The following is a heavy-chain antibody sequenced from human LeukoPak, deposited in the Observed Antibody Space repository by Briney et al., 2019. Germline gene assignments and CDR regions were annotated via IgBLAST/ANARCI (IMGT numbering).Heavy chain of an antibody. CDR1: GFTFSTYW. Sequence: GGSLRLSCAASGFTFSTYWMTWVRQAPGKGLEWVANIKQDGSEKYFVDSVKGRFTISRDNANNSLYLQMNSLRAEDTAVYYCAKDFSVYYYDSRVLDYWGQGTLVTVSS. D-gene: IGHD3-22*01. J-gene: IGHJ4*02. CDR2: IKQDGSEK. V-gene: IGHV3-7*01. CDR3: AKDFSVYYYDSRVLDY.